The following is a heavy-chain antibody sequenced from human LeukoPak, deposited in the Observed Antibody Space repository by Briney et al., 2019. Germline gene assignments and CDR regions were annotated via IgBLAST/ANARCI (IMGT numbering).Heavy chain of an antibody. CDR3: ARGGRRVDY. CDR2: INHSGST. J-gene: IGHJ4*02. Sequence: SETLSLTCAVYGGSFSGYYWSWIRQPPGKGLEWIGEINHSGSTNYNPSLKSRVTISVDTSKNQFFLKLSSVTAADTAVYYCARGGRRVDYWGQGTLVTVSS. V-gene: IGHV4-34*01. D-gene: IGHD1-26*01. CDR1: GGSFSGYY.